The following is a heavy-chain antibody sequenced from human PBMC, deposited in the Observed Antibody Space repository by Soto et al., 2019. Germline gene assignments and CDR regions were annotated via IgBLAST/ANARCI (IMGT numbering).Heavy chain of an antibody. V-gene: IGHV1-69*01. CDR2: IIPIFGTA. Sequence: QVQLVQSGAEVKKPGSSVKVSCKASGGTFSSYAISWVRQAPGQGLEWMGGIIPIFGTANYAQKFQGRVTITADESTSTAYMEPSSLRSEDTAVYYCARGGGSSSSAAAYYYYYGMDVWGQGTTVTVSS. J-gene: IGHJ6*02. CDR1: GGTFSSYA. D-gene: IGHD6-6*01. CDR3: ARGGGSSSSAAAYYYYYGMDV.